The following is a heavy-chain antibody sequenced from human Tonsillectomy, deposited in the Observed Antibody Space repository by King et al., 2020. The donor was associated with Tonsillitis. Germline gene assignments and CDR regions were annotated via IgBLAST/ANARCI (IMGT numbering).Heavy chain of an antibody. CDR2: ISDSGIT. J-gene: IGHJ5*02. V-gene: IGHV4-31*03. CDR1: GGSISSGGYY. CDR3: ARFRRLVVPGTIPVGWFDP. Sequence: VQLQESGPGLVKPSQTLSLTCTVSGGSISSGGYYWSWIRQYPGEGLEGIGSISDSGITYNNPSLKSRVTISVDTSKNQFSLKLSSVTAADTAVFFCARFRRLVVPGTIPVGWFDPWGQGTLVTVSS. D-gene: IGHD2-2*02.